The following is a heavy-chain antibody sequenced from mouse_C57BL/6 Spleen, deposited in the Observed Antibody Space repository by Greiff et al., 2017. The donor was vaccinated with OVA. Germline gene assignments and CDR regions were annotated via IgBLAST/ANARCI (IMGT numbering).Heavy chain of an antibody. CDR2: ISGGGGNT. CDR3: ARVALTGTYFGY. J-gene: IGHJ2*01. V-gene: IGHV5-9*01. D-gene: IGHD4-1*01. Sequence: EVQGVESGGGLVKPGGSLKLSCAASGFTFSSYTMSWVRQTPEKRLEWVATISGGGGNTYYPDSVKGRFTISRDNAKNTLYLQRSRLRSEDTALYYCARVALTGTYFGYWGKGTTLTVSS. CDR1: GFTFSSYT.